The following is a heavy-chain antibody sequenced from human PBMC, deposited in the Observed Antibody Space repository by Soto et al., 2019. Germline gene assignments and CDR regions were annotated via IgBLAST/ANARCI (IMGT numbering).Heavy chain of an antibody. Sequence: QVQLVQSGAEVKEPGASVRVSCKASGYSFINFDISWVRQAAGKGPEWLGWMNPGSGKTGYTSKFQGRVAMTRDASAATSHLDLTSLTSDDTAVYYWARMASAGTLNWFDPWGPGTLVTVSS. V-gene: IGHV1-8*02. CDR1: GYSFINFD. D-gene: IGHD6-13*01. J-gene: IGHJ5*02. CDR3: ARMASAGTLNWFDP. CDR2: MNPGSGKT.